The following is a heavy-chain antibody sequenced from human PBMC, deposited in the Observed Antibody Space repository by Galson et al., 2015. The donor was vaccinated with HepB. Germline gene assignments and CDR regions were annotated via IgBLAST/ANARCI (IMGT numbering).Heavy chain of an antibody. CDR2: ISSNGYMI. Sequence: SLRLSCAAYGFTFGAYDMNWVRQAQGKGLEWISYISSNGYMIYYAESVKGRFTVYRDNARDSLYLQMNSLRVEDTAVYYCVRDDALWSWYFDSWGQGILVTVSS. V-gene: IGHV3-48*03. CDR3: VRDDALWSWYFDS. CDR1: GFTFGAYD. J-gene: IGHJ4*02. D-gene: IGHD3-10*01.